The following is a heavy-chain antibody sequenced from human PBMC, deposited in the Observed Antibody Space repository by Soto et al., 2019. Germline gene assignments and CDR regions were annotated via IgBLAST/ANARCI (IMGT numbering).Heavy chain of an antibody. D-gene: IGHD3-3*01. Sequence: QLHLVQSGAVVKKPGASVTVSCSASGYPVTAYYMHWVRQAPGRGREWMGGINPATGAAKYTQTFQGRVTLTRDTSTSTVFMELSGLTSGDTAVFYCARGGGVGVAGSAAFDMWGQGTVVTVSS. V-gene: IGHV1-2*02. CDR2: INPATGAA. CDR3: ARGGGVGVAGSAAFDM. J-gene: IGHJ3*02. CDR1: GYPVTAYY.